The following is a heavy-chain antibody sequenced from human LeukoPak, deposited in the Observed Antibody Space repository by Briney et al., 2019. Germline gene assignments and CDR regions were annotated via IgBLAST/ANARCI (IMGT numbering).Heavy chain of an antibody. J-gene: IGHJ4*02. CDR3: AADLIYGDYTFDY. D-gene: IGHD4-17*01. Sequence: ASVKVSCKASGFTFTSSAVQWVRQARGQRLEWIGWIVVGSGNTNYAQKFQEGVTITRDMSTSTAYMELSSLRSEDTAVYYCAADLIYGDYTFDYWGQGTLVTVSS. CDR2: IVVGSGNT. CDR1: GFTFTSSA. V-gene: IGHV1-58*01.